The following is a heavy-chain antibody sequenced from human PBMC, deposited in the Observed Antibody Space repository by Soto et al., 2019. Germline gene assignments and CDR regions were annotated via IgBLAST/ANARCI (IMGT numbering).Heavy chain of an antibody. CDR2: ISRSSTGI. Sequence: EVPLVEPGGGLVQPGGSLRLSCAASGFTFSLYSMSWVRQAPGKGLEWVSYISRSSTGIHYADSVKGRFTISRDDVTNSMHLQMNSLRDGDTAVYYCARAVTWGLDVWGQGTTVSISS. CDR3: ARAVTWGLDV. V-gene: IGHV3-48*02. J-gene: IGHJ6*01. CDR1: GFTFSLYS. D-gene: IGHD3-10*01.